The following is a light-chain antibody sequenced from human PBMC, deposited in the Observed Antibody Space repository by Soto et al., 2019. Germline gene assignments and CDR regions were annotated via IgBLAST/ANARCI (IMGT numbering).Light chain of an antibody. CDR3: LQLNSYPIT. V-gene: IGKV1-17*01. J-gene: IGKJ5*01. CDR1: QVITKD. CDR2: AAS. Sequence: DIQMTQSPSSLSASVGDTLSITCRASQVITKDLGWYQQKPGKAPKSIIYAASTLQSGVPSRFSGSGSGTEFTLTISSLQPEDFATYYCLQLNSYPITFGQGTRLEI.